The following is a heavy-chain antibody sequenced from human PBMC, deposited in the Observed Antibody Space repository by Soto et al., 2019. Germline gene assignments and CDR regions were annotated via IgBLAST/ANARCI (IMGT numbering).Heavy chain of an antibody. CDR1: GYTFTSYG. CDR3: ARDTLDIVVVPAAIDY. V-gene: IGHV1-18*01. CDR2: VSAYIGTT. Sequence: ASVKVSCKASGYTFTSYGISWVRQAPGQGPEWVGWVSAYIGTTYYAQKLQGRVTMTTDTSTSTAYMELRSLRSDDTAVYYCARDTLDIVVVPAAIDYWGQGTLVTV. J-gene: IGHJ4*02. D-gene: IGHD2-2*02.